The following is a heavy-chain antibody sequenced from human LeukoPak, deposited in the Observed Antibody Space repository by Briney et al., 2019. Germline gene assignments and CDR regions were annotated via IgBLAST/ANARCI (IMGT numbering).Heavy chain of an antibody. V-gene: IGHV5-51*01. Sequence: GESLKISCKGSGYNFPNYWIGWVRQMPGKGLEWMGIIYPGDSDTRYSPSFQGQVTISADKSISTAYLQWSSLKASDTAMYYCARRDVSAWYYFDYWGQGTLVTVSS. CDR2: IYPGDSDT. CDR1: GYNFPNYW. D-gene: IGHD6-19*01. CDR3: ARRDVSAWYYFDY. J-gene: IGHJ4*02.